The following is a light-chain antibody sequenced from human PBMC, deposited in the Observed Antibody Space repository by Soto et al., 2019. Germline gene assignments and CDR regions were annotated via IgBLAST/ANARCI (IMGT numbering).Light chain of an antibody. Sequence: DVVMTQSPLSLPVTLGQPASISCKSSQSLVYSDGNTYLHWFQQRPGQSPRRLIYKVSNRDSGVPDRFSGSGSGTDFTLKISRVEAEDVGVYNCMQGTHWPPSWTFGQGTKVEIK. V-gene: IGKV2-30*01. CDR2: KVS. CDR3: MQGTHWPPSWT. CDR1: QSLVYSDGNTY. J-gene: IGKJ1*01.